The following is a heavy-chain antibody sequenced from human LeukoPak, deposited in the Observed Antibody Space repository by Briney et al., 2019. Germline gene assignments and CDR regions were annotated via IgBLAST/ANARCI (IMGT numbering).Heavy chain of an antibody. D-gene: IGHD3-3*01. Sequence: SETLSLTCTVSGGSISSYYWSWIRQPPGKGLEWIGYIYYSGSTNYNPSLKSRVTISVDTSQNQFSLKLTSVTAADTAVYYCARASEGIGYFDTWGRGSLVTVSS. CDR2: IYYSGST. J-gene: IGHJ4*02. CDR3: ARASEGIGYFDT. CDR1: GGSISSYY. V-gene: IGHV4-59*01.